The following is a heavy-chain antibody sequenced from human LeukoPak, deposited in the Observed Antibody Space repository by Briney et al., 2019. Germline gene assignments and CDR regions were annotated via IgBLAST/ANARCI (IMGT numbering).Heavy chain of an antibody. CDR1: GGSIGSSSYH. Sequence: SETLSLTCTVSGGSIGSSSYHWSWIRQPAGKGLEWIGRIYTTGITNYNPSLKSRVTISADTSKNQFSLKLSSVTAADTAVYYCAREGRRGYCSSTSCYTGWFDPWGQGTRVTVSS. CDR2: IYTTGIT. V-gene: IGHV4-61*02. J-gene: IGHJ5*02. D-gene: IGHD2-2*02. CDR3: AREGRRGYCSSTSCYTGWFDP.